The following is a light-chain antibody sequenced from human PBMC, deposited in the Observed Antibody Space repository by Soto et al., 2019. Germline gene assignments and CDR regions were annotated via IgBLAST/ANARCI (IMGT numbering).Light chain of an antibody. V-gene: IGKV3-20*01. CDR2: GAS. CDR3: QQYGSSPRT. J-gene: IGKJ1*01. CDR1: QSVSSSY. Sequence: ENVLTQSPGTLSLSPGDRATLSCRASQSVSSSYLAWYQQKPGQAPRLLIYGASSRATGIPDRFSGSGSGTDFTLTISRLEPEDFAVYYCQQYGSSPRTFGQGTKVDIK.